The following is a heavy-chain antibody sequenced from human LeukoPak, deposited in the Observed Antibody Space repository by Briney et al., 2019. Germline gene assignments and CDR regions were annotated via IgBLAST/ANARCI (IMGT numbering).Heavy chain of an antibody. J-gene: IGHJ4*02. D-gene: IGHD3-22*01. CDR2: IEKDGSEK. CDR1: GFTFSSYW. CDR3: ARDLYRIVVVPHYFDY. V-gene: IGHV3-7*01. Sequence: GGSLRLSCAASGFTFSSYWMSWVRQAAGEGLEWVTNIEKDGSEKYYVDSVKGRFTISRDNAKNSLYLQMNSLRAEDTAVYYCARDLYRIVVVPHYFDYWGQGTLVTVSS.